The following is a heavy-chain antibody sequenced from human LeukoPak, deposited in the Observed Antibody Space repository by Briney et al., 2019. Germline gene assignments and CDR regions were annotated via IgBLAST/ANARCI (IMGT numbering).Heavy chain of an antibody. V-gene: IGHV3-23*01. J-gene: IGHJ4*02. Sequence: PGGSLRLSCAATGFTFSSSAMSWVRQAPGKGLEWVSSTSGSGGSTYYADSVKGRFTISRDNSKNTLYLQMNSLRAEDTAVYYCARDLSPVVRASPMGYWGQGTLVTVSS. D-gene: IGHD3-10*01. CDR2: TSGSGGST. CDR1: GFTFSSSA. CDR3: ARDLSPVVRASPMGY.